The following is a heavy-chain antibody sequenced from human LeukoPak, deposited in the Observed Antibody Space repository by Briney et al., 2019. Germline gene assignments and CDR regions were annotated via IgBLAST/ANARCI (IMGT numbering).Heavy chain of an antibody. Sequence: GGSLRLSCAASGFTFSSYSMNWVRQAPGKGLEWVSYISSSSSTIYYADSVKGRFTISRDNAKNSLYLQLNSLRAEDTAVYYCARTDIAAAGPFDYWGQGTLVTVSS. CDR3: ARTDIAAAGPFDY. CDR1: GFTFSSYS. V-gene: IGHV3-48*01. CDR2: ISSSSSTI. J-gene: IGHJ4*02. D-gene: IGHD6-13*01.